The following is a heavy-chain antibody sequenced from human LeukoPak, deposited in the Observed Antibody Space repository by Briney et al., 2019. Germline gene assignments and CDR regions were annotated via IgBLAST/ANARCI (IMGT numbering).Heavy chain of an antibody. CDR3: ARYPDFWSGYYTPFDY. D-gene: IGHD3-3*01. J-gene: IGHJ4*02. V-gene: IGHV3-30*03. CDR1: GFTFSSYG. CDR2: ISYDGSNK. Sequence: PGRSLRRSCAASGFTFSSYGMHWVRQAPGKGLEWVAVISYDGSNKYYADSVKGRFTISRDNSKNTLYLQMNSLRAEDTAVYYCARYPDFWSGYYTPFDYWGQGTLVTVSS.